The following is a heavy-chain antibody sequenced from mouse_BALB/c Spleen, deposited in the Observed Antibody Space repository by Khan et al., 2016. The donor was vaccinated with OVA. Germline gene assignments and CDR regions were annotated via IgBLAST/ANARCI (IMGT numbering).Heavy chain of an antibody. CDR3: ASHLTGSFAY. Sequence: EVELVESGGDLVKPGGSLKLSCAASGFTFSSYSMSWVRQTPDKRLQWVATISSGGDYTYYPDSVKGRFTISRDNAKNTLYLQMGSLKSEDTAMCYCASHLTGSFAYWGQGTLVTVAA. V-gene: IGHV5-6*01. J-gene: IGHJ3*01. D-gene: IGHD4-1*01. CDR1: GFTFSSYS. CDR2: ISSGGDYT.